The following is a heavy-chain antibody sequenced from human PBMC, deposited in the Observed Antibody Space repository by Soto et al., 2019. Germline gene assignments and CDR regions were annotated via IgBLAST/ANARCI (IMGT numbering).Heavy chain of an antibody. CDR3: ARGSACRVAVTGTDWFDP. CDR1: GFTLSSYA. D-gene: IGHD6-19*01. J-gene: IGHJ5*02. V-gene: IGHV3-23*01. CDR2: ISGSGGTT. Sequence: EVQLLESGGDLVQPGGSLRLSCAASGFTLSSYAMTWVRQAPGKGLEWVSSISGSGGTTYYGDSVKGRFTVSRDNSKNTLYLQMDSLRAEDTAVYFCARGSACRVAVTGTDWFDPWGQGTLVTVSS.